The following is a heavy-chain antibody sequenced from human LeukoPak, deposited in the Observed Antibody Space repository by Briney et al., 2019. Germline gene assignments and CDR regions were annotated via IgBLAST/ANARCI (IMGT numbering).Heavy chain of an antibody. J-gene: IGHJ3*02. CDR2: ISSDGTTE. CDR3: ARDPAYCGGDCYSVYQDAFDI. Sequence: PGGSLRLSCAGSGFTFASYAVHWVRQAPGKRLEWVAFISSDGTTEHYRDSVKGRFTLSRDNSKNTVSLQMNSLGTEDTAVYYCARDPAYCGGDCYSVYQDAFDIWGQGTRVTVSS. D-gene: IGHD2-21*02. CDR1: GFTFASYA. V-gene: IGHV3-30-3*01.